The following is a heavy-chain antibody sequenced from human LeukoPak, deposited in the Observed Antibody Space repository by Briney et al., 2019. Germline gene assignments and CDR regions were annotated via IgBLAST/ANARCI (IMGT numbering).Heavy chain of an antibody. CDR3: ARDGGVVAASIGILDY. Sequence: SETLSLTCAVYGGSFSGYYWSWIRQPPGKGLEWIGEINHSGSTNYNPSPKSRVTISVDTSKNQFSLKLSSVTAAATAVYYCARDGGVVAASIGILDYWGQGPLVTVSS. V-gene: IGHV4-34*01. CDR1: GGSFSGYY. J-gene: IGHJ4*02. CDR2: INHSGST. D-gene: IGHD2-15*01.